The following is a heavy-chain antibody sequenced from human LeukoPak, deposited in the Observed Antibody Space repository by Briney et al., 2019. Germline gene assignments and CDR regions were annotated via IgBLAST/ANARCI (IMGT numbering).Heavy chain of an antibody. CDR1: GGTFSSYA. V-gene: IGHV1-69*13. D-gene: IGHD6-13*01. Sequence: SVKVSCKASGGTFSSYAISWVRQAPGQGLEWMGGIIPIFGTANYAQKFQGRVAITADESTSTAYMELSSLRSEDTAVYYCARDLAAAGTPDAFDIWGQGTMVTVSS. CDR3: ARDLAAAGTPDAFDI. CDR2: IIPIFGTA. J-gene: IGHJ3*02.